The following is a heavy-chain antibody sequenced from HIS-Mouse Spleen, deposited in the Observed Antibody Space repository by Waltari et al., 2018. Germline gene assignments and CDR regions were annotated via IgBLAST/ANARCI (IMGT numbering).Heavy chain of an antibody. CDR3: ARGYYDFWSGQISGFDY. CDR2: ISYDGSNK. Sequence: QVQLVESGGGVVQPGRSLRLSCAASGFTFSSYAMPWVRPAPGRGLEWVAVISYDGSNKYYADSVKGRFTISRDNSKNTLYLQMNSLRAEDTAVYYCARGYYDFWSGQISGFDYWGQGTLVTVSS. D-gene: IGHD3-3*01. CDR1: GFTFSSYA. V-gene: IGHV3-30-3*01. J-gene: IGHJ4*02.